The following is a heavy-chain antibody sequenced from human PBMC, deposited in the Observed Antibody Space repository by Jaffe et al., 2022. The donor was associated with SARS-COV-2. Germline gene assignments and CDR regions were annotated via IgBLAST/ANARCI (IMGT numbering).Heavy chain of an antibody. CDR3: ARDPPRYCSSTICSYYGMDV. CDR2: IYTSGST. V-gene: IGHV4-4*07. CDR1: GGSISSYY. Sequence: QVQLQESGPGLVKPSETLSLTCTVSGGSISSYYWSWIRQPAGKGLEWIGRIYTSGSTNYNPSLKSRVTMSVDTSKNQFSLKLSSVTAADTAVYYCARDPPRYCSSTICSYYGMDVWGQGTTVTVSS. D-gene: IGHD2-2*01. J-gene: IGHJ6*02.